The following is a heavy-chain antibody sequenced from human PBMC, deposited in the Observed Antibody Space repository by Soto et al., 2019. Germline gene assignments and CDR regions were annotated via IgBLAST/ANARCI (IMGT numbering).Heavy chain of an antibody. V-gene: IGHV4-34*01. D-gene: IGHD2-2*01. J-gene: IGHJ5*02. CDR2: INHSGST. CDR1: GGSFSGYY. Sequence: QVQLQQWGAGLLKPSETLSLTCAVYGGSFSGYYWSWIRQPPGKGLEWLGEINHSGSTNYNPSLKSRVTISVDTSKNQFSLKLSSVTAADTAVYYCARAHCSSTSCYQSWFDPWGQGTLVTVSS. CDR3: ARAHCSSTSCYQSWFDP.